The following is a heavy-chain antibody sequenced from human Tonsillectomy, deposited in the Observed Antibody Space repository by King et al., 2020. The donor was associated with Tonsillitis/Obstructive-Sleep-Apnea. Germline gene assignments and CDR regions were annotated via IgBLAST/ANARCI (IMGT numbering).Heavy chain of an antibody. CDR2: IHSDGSST. J-gene: IGHJ4*02. CDR3: ARVIAATVGLTDY. V-gene: IGHV3-74*01. D-gene: IGHD6-13*01. Sequence: VQLVESGGGLVQPGGSLRLSCAASGFTFSSYWMHWVRQAPGKGLVWVSRIHSDGSSTSYAYSVKGRFAISRDNAKNTLYLQMNSLRAEDTAVYYCARVIAATVGLTDYWGQGTLVTVSS. CDR1: GFTFSSYW.